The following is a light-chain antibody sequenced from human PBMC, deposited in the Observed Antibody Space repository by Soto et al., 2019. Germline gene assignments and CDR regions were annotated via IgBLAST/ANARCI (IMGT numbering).Light chain of an antibody. CDR1: QSISSW. CDR2: DAS. J-gene: IGKJ1*01. CDR3: QQYNSYSPRT. V-gene: IGKV1-5*01. Sequence: DIQMTQSPSTLSASVGDRVTITCRASQSISSWLAWYQQKPGKAPKLLIYDASSLESGVPSRFSGSGSGTEFTLTISSLQPVDFATYYCQQYNSYSPRTFGQGTKVEIK.